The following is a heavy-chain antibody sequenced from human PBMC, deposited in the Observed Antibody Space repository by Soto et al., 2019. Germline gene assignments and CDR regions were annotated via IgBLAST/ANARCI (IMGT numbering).Heavy chain of an antibody. D-gene: IGHD2-21*02. V-gene: IGHV3-48*03. Sequence: GGSLRLSCAASGFTFSSYEMNWVRQAPGKGLEWISYISPNSTTIYYSDSVKGRFTISRDNAKSSLNLQMNSLRVEDTAVYYCARARGNDWYSDYWGQGTMVTVSS. CDR1: GFTFSSYE. CDR2: ISPNSTTI. CDR3: ARARGNDWYSDY. J-gene: IGHJ4*02.